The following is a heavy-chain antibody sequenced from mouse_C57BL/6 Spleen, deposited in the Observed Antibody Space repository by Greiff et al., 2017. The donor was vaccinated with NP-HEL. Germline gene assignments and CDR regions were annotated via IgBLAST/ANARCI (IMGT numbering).Heavy chain of an antibody. CDR2: IDPSDSYT. CDR1: GYTFTSHW. D-gene: IGHD2-3*01. Sequence: QVQLQQPGAEPVMPGALVKLFCKASGYTFTSHWMHWVKQRPGQGPEWIGEIDPSDSYTNYNQKFKGKSTLTVDKSSSTAYMQLSSLTSEDYAVYDCARGGYYDLDYWGQGTTLTVSS. CDR3: ARGGYYDLDY. V-gene: IGHV1-69*01. J-gene: IGHJ2*01.